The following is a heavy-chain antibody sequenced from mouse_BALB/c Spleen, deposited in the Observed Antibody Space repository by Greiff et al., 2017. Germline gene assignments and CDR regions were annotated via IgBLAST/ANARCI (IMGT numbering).Heavy chain of an antibody. D-gene: IGHD3-3*01. CDR2: IWSGGST. CDR1: GFSLTSYG. Sequence: QVQLQQTGPGLVQPSQSLSITCTVSGFSLTSYGVHWVRQSPGKGLEWLGVIWSGGSTDYNAAFISRLSISKDNSKSQVFFKMNSLQANDTAIYYCAREGLGSPPWFAYWGQGTLVTVSA. V-gene: IGHV2-2*02. J-gene: IGHJ3*01. CDR3: AREGLGSPPWFAY.